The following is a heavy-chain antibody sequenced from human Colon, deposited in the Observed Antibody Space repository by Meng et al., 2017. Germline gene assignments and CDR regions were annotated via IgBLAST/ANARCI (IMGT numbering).Heavy chain of an antibody. CDR3: ARGIRRGDYWFDP. CDR1: GYTFNNYD. CDR2: MNPNSGNT. Sequence: APLVQAGAEVKKPGASVKVSCKSSGYTFNNYDINWARQATGQGLEWMGWMNPNSGNTGYAQKFQGRVTITMNTSMTTAYMELRSLRSDDTAIYYCARGIRRGDYWFDPWGQGTLVTVSS. V-gene: IGHV1-8*03. J-gene: IGHJ5*02. D-gene: IGHD2-21*02.